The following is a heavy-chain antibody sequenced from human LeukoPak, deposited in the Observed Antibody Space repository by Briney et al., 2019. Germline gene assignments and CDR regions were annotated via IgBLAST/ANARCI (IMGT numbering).Heavy chain of an antibody. CDR1: GFTFSNAW. V-gene: IGHV3-23*01. CDR2: ISGAATGT. CDR3: AKAYRTSSTYLDV. D-gene: IGHD2-2*01. Sequence: PGGSLRLSCAASGFTFSNAWMSWVRQAPGKGLEWVSGISGAATGTYYADSVKGRFTISRDNSKNTLYLQMDSLRAEDTAVYYCAKAYRTSSTYLDVWGQGTTVTVSS. J-gene: IGHJ6*02.